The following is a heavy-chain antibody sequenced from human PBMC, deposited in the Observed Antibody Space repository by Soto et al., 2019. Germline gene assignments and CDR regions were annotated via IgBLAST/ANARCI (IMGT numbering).Heavy chain of an antibody. V-gene: IGHV3-53*01. D-gene: IGHD2-15*01. CDR2: IYSGGST. Sequence: EVQLVESGGGLIQPGGSLRLSCAASGFTVSSNYMSWVRQAPGKGLEWVSVIYSGGSTYYADSVKGRFTISRDNSKNTLYLQMNSLRAEDTAVYYCARIIGYCSGGSCYGRSRGSWFDPWGQGTLVTVSS. J-gene: IGHJ5*02. CDR3: ARIIGYCSGGSCYGRSRGSWFDP. CDR1: GFTVSSNY.